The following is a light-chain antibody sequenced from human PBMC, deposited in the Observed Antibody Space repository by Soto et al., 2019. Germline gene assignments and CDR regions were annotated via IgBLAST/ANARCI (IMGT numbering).Light chain of an antibody. CDR3: QAWDSSIVV. CDR2: QDS. Sequence: SYELTQPPSVSVSPGQTASITCSGAKSGDKYACWYQQKPGQSPVLVIYQDSKRPSGIPERFSGSNSGNTATLTIGGTQAMDEADYYCQAWDSSIVVFGGGTKLTVL. J-gene: IGLJ2*01. CDR1: KSGDKY. V-gene: IGLV3-1*01.